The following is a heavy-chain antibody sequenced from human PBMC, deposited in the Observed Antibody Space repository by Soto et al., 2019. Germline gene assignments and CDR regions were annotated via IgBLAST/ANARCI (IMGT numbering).Heavy chain of an antibody. CDR3: ARTDSGSYGDHFDY. J-gene: IGHJ4*02. CDR1: GGSLSSYY. CDR2: IYNSGST. D-gene: IGHD1-26*01. Sequence: SETLSLTCTVSGGSLSSYYLSWIRQTPGKGLEWIGYIYNSGSTNYNPSLKSRVTISVDTSKNQFSLKLSSVTAADTAVYYCARTDSGSYGDHFDYWGQGALVTVSS. V-gene: IGHV4-59*01.